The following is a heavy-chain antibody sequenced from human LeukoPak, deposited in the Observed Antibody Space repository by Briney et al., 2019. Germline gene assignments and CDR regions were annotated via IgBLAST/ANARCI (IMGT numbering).Heavy chain of an antibody. CDR3: AKPGRAHGDYWYFDL. Sequence: PGGSLRLSCAAPRFTFSTFGLSWVRQAPGRGLEWVSAISGSGYDANYADSVKGRFTISRDNSKGTLSLQMNSLRAEDTAVYYCAKPGRAHGDYWYFDLWGRGTLVTVSS. D-gene: IGHD4-17*01. J-gene: IGHJ2*01. V-gene: IGHV3-23*01. CDR2: ISGSGYDA. CDR1: RFTFSTFG.